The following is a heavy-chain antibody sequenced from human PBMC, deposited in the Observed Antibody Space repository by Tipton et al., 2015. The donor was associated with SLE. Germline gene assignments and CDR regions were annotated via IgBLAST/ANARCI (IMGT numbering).Heavy chain of an antibody. V-gene: IGHV4-34*01. CDR2: IYYSGST. Sequence: LRLSCAVYGGSFSGYYWGWIRQPPGKGLEWIGSIYYSGSTYYNPSLQSRVTISVDTSKNQLSLNLSSVTAADTAVYYCARGYSSGWSDAWGQGTLVTV. CDR1: GGSFSGYY. CDR3: ARGYSSGWSDA. J-gene: IGHJ5*02. D-gene: IGHD6-19*01.